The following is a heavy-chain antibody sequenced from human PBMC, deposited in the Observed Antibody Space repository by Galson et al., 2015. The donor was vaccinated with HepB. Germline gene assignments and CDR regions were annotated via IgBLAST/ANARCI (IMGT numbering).Heavy chain of an antibody. CDR1: GFTFSNAW. CDR2: IKSKTDGGTT. Sequence: SLRLSCAASGFTFSNAWMSWVRQAPGKGLEWVGRIKSKTDGGTTDYAAPVKGRFTISRDDSKNTLYLQMNSLKTEDTAVYYCTTDVAMVRGVIYYYYGMDVWGQGTTVTVSS. CDR3: TTDVAMVRGVIYYYYGMDV. D-gene: IGHD3-10*01. V-gene: IGHV3-15*01. J-gene: IGHJ6*02.